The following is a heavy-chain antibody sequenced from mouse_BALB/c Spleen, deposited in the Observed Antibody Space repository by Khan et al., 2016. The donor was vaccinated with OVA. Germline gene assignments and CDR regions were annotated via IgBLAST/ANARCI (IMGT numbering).Heavy chain of an antibody. CDR1: GYTFTNYG. J-gene: IGHJ4*01. D-gene: IGHD2-12*01. CDR3: ARPPYFSYSLDH. CDR2: INTFTGEP. V-gene: IGHV9-3-1*01. Sequence: QIQLVQSGPEMKKPGETVKISCTASGYTFTNYGMNWVKQSPGKALKWMGWINTFTGEPTYADDFKGRFAFSLETSANTASLQINNLKNEDTATYFCARPPYFSYSLDHWGQGTSVTVSS.